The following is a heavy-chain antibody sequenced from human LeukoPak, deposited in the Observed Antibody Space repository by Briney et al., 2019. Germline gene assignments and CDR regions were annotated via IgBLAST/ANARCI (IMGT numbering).Heavy chain of an antibody. CDR2: IYYSGST. D-gene: IGHD1-26*01. J-gene: IGHJ6*03. CDR1: GDSISTYY. CDR3: ARAVEATQGGHYYYYYMDV. V-gene: IGHV4-59*01. Sequence: SSETLSLTCTVSGDSISTYYWTWVRQPPGKGLEWIGNIYYSGSTNYNPSLKSRVTISLDTSQNQFSLKLTSVTAADTAVYYCARAVEATQGGHYYYYYMDVWGKGATVTVSS.